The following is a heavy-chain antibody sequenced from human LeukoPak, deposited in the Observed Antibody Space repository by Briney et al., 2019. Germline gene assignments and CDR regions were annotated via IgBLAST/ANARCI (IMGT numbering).Heavy chain of an antibody. D-gene: IGHD5-18*01. Sequence: PSETLSLTCTVSGGSISSYSWSWIRQPPGKGLEWIGYIYYSGSTNYNPSLKSRVTISVDTSKNQFSLKLSSVTAADTAVYYCARATRGYSYGPLDYWGQGTLVTVSS. V-gene: IGHV4-59*01. CDR1: GGSISSYS. CDR3: ARATRGYSYGPLDY. J-gene: IGHJ4*02. CDR2: IYYSGST.